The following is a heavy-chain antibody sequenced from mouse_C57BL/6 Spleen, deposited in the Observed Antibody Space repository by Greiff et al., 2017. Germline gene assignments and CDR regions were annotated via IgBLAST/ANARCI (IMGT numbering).Heavy chain of an antibody. CDR2: IYPGSGST. V-gene: IGHV1-55*01. CDR3: ARGIYYDYEAYAMDY. J-gene: IGHJ4*01. Sequence: QVQLKQSGAELVKPGASVKMSCKASGYTFTSYWITWVKQRPGQGLEWIGDIYPGSGSTNYNEKFKSKATLTVDTSSSTAYMQLSSLTSEDSAVYYCARGIYYDYEAYAMDYWGQGTSVTVSS. D-gene: IGHD2-4*01. CDR1: GYTFTSYW.